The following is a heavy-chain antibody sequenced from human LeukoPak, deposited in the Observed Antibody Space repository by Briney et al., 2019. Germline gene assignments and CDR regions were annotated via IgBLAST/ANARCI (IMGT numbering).Heavy chain of an antibody. J-gene: IGHJ4*02. V-gene: IGHV3-30*02. CDR1: GFIFSTYG. Sequence: GGSLRLSCAASGFIFSTYGMHWVRQAPGKGLEWVAFIRNDGSDKYYAVSVKGRFTISRDNSKNTLYLQMNSLRAEDTALYYCAKDRAFGQFLWGNDYWGQGTLVTVSS. CDR3: AKDRAFGQFLWGNDY. CDR2: IRNDGSDK. D-gene: IGHD3-10*01.